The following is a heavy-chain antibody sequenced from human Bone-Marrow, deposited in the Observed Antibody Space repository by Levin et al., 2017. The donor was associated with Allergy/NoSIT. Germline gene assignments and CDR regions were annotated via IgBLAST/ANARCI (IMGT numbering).Heavy chain of an antibody. J-gene: IGHJ6*02. CDR1: GNSISSGYY. D-gene: IGHD3-10*01. Sequence: PSETLSLTCAVSGNSISSGYYWGWTRQSPGKGLEWIGTIHHSGSTYYNPSLMSRVTISLDTSKNQFSLNLTSVTAADTAVYYCARDGSWALDVWGQGTTVTVSS. V-gene: IGHV4-38-2*02. CDR2: IHHSGST. CDR3: ARDGSWALDV.